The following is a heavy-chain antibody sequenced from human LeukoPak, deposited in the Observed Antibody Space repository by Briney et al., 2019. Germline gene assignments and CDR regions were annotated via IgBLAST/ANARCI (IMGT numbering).Heavy chain of an antibody. CDR2: ISSSSSSTI. CDR1: GFTFSSYS. V-gene: IGHV3-48*02. J-gene: IGHJ4*02. Sequence: PGGSLRLSCAASGFTFSSYSMNWVRQAPGKGLEWVSYISSSSSSTIYYADSVKGRFTISRDNAKNSLYLQMNSLRDEDTAMYYCARDLAVSDYWGQGTLVTVSS. CDR3: ARDLAVSDY.